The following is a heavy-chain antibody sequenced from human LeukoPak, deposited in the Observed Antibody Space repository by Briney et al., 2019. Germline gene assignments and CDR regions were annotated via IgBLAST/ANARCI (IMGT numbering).Heavy chain of an antibody. CDR1: GGSISNGGYS. CDR3: AVRPDTAMEYYFDY. CDR2: IYHSGST. J-gene: IGHJ4*02. D-gene: IGHD5-18*01. V-gene: IGHV4-30-2*01. Sequence: PSETLSLTCAVSGGSISNGGYSWSWIRQPPGKGLEWIGYIYHSGSTYYNPSLKSRVTISVDRTKNQFSLKLSSVTAADTAVYYCAVRPDTAMEYYFDYWGQGTLVTVSS.